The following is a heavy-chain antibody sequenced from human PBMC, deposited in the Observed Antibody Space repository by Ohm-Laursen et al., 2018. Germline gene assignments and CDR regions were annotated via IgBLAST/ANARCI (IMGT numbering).Heavy chain of an antibody. CDR2: IKSKTDGGTT. Sequence: SLRLSCAASGFTFSNAWVARVRQAPGKGLEWVGRIKSKTDGGTTDYAAPVEGRFTISRDDSKSTLYLQMNSLRTEDTAVYYCISHFGGPADFWGQGTLVTVSS. CDR1: GFTFSNAW. CDR3: ISHFGGPADF. V-gene: IGHV3-15*01. J-gene: IGHJ4*02. D-gene: IGHD2/OR15-2a*01.